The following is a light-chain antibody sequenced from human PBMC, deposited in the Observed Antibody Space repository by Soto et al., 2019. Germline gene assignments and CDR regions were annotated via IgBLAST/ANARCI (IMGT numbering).Light chain of an antibody. CDR3: SSYAGSNNWV. Sequence: QSALTQHPSASGSPGQSVTISCTGTSSDVGGYKYVSWYQQHPGKAPKLMIYEVSKRPSGVPDRFSGSKSGNTASLTVSGLEAEDEADYYCSSYAGSNNWVFVGGTKLTVL. J-gene: IGLJ3*02. CDR2: EVS. V-gene: IGLV2-8*01. CDR1: SSDVGGYKY.